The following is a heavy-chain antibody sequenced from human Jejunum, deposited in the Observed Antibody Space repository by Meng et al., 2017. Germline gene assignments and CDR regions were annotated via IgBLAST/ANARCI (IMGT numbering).Heavy chain of an antibody. CDR1: GFTFSSYW. CDR2: IKSDGSST. CDR3: VRVVTEGGSTDRHFAN. D-gene: IGHD1-26*01. Sequence: GESLKISCVASGFTFSSYWMHWVRQAPGKGLVWVSRIKSDGSSTSYEGSVKGRFTISRDNAKNTLYLQMNVLRVEDTTMYYCVRVVTEGGSTDRHFANWGQGTPVNGAS. J-gene: IGHJ4*01. V-gene: IGHV3-74*01.